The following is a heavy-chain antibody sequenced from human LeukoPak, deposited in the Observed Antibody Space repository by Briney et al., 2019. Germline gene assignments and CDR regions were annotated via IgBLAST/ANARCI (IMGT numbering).Heavy chain of an antibody. CDR1: GYTFTAYD. Sequence: ASVKVSCKGSGYTFTAYDIIWVRQAPGQGLECVGLISAYTGGTEYAQKFQGRVIMTTDSATSTAYMELRSLRSDDTGVYYCARDEFGRIGVGVYWGQGTPVTVSA. CDR2: ISAYTGGT. J-gene: IGHJ4*02. D-gene: IGHD1-26*01. V-gene: IGHV1-18*01. CDR3: ARDEFGRIGVGVY.